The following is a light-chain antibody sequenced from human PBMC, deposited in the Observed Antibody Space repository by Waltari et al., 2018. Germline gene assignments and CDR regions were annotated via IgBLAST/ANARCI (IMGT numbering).Light chain of an antibody. CDR2: AVS. J-gene: IGLJ1*01. Sequence: QSALTQPASVSGSPGQSITISCTGNSSDVGGYNYVAWYQQHPGKAPKLMIYAVSNRPSGVSNRFSGSKSGNTASLTISGLQAEDEADYYCSSYTSSSTLDVFGTGTKFTVL. CDR1: SSDVGGYNY. CDR3: SSYTSSSTLDV. V-gene: IGLV2-14*01.